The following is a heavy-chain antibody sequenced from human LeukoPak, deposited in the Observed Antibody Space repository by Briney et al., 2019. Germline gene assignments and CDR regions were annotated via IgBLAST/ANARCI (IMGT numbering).Heavy chain of an antibody. Sequence: PGGSLRLSCAASGFTFSTYWMSWVRQAPGKGLEWVANIKQDGSEKYYVDSVKGRFTISRDTAKNSLYLQMNSLRAEDTAMYYRARDSAGNDYWGQGTLVTVSS. J-gene: IGHJ4*02. CDR2: IKQDGSEK. CDR1: GFTFSTYW. V-gene: IGHV3-7*01. D-gene: IGHD6-13*01. CDR3: ARDSAGNDY.